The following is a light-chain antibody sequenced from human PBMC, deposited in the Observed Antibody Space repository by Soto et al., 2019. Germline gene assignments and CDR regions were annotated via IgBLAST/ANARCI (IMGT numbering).Light chain of an antibody. CDR2: DAS. J-gene: IGKJ4*01. V-gene: IGKV3-11*01. CDR3: QQRLNWPLT. Sequence: EIVLTQSPATLSLSPGERATLSCRASQSVSSFFVWYQQKRGQAPRLLIYDASKRATGIPARFSGSGSGTDFTLTISSLAPEDFAVYYCQQRLNWPLTFGGGTTVEI. CDR1: QSVSSF.